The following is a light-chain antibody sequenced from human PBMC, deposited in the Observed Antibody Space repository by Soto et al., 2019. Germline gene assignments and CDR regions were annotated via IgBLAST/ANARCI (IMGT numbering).Light chain of an antibody. CDR1: QSVRSN. CDR2: GAS. J-gene: IGKJ2*01. V-gene: IGKV3-15*01. Sequence: EIVMTQSPATLSVSPGERANLSCRASQSVRSNLAWYQQKPGQGPRLLIYGASTRATGITARFSGSGSGTEFTLPISSLQSEDFAVYYCQQYNTWPPYTFGQGTKLEIK. CDR3: QQYNTWPPYT.